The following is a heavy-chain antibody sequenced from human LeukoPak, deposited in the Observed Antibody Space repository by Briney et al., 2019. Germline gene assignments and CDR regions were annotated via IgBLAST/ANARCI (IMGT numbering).Heavy chain of an antibody. CDR3: ARDWEMATIAAAALGY. V-gene: IGHV3-48*02. D-gene: IGHD6-25*01. J-gene: IGHJ4*02. Sequence: GGSLRLSCSASGFTFSSYSMNWVRQAPGKGLEWVSYISKNSDNKYYAGSVEGRFTVSRDKAKNSLYLQMNGLRDEDTAVYYCARDWEMATIAAAALGYWGQGTLVTVSS. CDR2: ISKNSDNK. CDR1: GFTFSSYS.